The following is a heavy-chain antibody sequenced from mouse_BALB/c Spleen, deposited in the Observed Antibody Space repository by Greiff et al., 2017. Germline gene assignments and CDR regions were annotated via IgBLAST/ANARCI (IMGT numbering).Heavy chain of an antibody. CDR3: ARGDGNYVPFAY. CDR1: GYAFSSYW. CDR2: IYPGDGDT. J-gene: IGHJ3*01. D-gene: IGHD2-1*01. Sequence: QVQLQQSGAELVRPGSSVKISCKASGYAFSSYWMNWVKQRPGQGLEWIGQIYPGDGDTNYNGKFKGKATLTADKSSSTAYMQLSSLTSEDSAVYFCARGDGNYVPFAYWGQGTLVTVAA. V-gene: IGHV1-80*01.